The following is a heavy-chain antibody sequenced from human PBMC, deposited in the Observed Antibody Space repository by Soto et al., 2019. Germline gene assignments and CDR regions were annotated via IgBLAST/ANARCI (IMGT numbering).Heavy chain of an antibody. V-gene: IGHV4-59*01. CDR3: AARGIAAGWFDP. CDR2: IYYSGST. J-gene: IGHJ5*02. D-gene: IGHD6-13*01. Sequence: SETLSLTCSVSGGSISSYYWSWIRQPPGKGLEWIGYIYYSGSTNYNPSLKSRVTISVDTSKNQFSLKLSSVTAADTAVYYCAARGIAAGWFDPWGQGTLVTVSS. CDR1: GGSISSYY.